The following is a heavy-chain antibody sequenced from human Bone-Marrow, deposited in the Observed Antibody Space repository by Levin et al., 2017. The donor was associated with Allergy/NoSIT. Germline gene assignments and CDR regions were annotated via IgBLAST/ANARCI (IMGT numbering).Heavy chain of an antibody. D-gene: IGHD4-11*01. V-gene: IGHV3-23*01. J-gene: IGHJ4*02. CDR3: AKRDYDNYGALDY. CDR1: GFTFYSYA. CDR2: ISGSGDTT. Sequence: SCAASGFTFYSYAISWVRQAPGKGLEWVSGISGSGDTTYYADSVKGRFTISRDNSKNTLYLQMNSLRAEDMAVYYCAKRDYDNYGALDYWGQGTLVTVSS.